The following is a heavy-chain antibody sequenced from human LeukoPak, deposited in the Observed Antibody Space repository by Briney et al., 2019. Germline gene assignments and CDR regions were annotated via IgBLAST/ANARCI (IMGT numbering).Heavy chain of an antibody. D-gene: IGHD2-21*01. CDR2: IDYSGTT. CDR1: GGSISGHY. CDR3: ARGRDAYYFAY. Sequence: PSETLSLTCTVSGGSISGHYWSWIRQPPGKGREWIGYIDYSGTTNYNPSLKSRVSISVDTSTNQFSLKLRSLTAADTAVYYCARGRDAYYFAYWGQGTLVTVSS. V-gene: IGHV4-59*11. J-gene: IGHJ4*02.